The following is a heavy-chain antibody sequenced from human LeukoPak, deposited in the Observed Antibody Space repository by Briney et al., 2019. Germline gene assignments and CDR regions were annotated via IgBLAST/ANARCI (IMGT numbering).Heavy chain of an antibody. CDR2: IYHSGST. V-gene: IGHV4-4*02. Sequence: PSETLSLTCAVSGDSISSSNWWTLVRQPPGKGLEWIGEIYHSGSTNYNPSLKSRVTMSLDKSKNQFSLKLTSVTAADTAVYYCAREAAGQWFDPWGQGTLVTVSS. CDR1: GDSISSSNW. CDR3: AREAAGQWFDP. D-gene: IGHD6-25*01. J-gene: IGHJ5*02.